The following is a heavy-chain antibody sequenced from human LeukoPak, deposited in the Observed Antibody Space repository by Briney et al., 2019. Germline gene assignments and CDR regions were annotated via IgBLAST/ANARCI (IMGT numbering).Heavy chain of an antibody. D-gene: IGHD6-19*01. CDR2: IYISGST. J-gene: IGHJ4*02. Sequence: SETLSLTCTVSGGTISSYYWSWIRQPAGKGLEWIGRIYISGSTNYNPSLKSRVTMSVDTSKNQFSLKLSSVTAADTALYYCARTWQCLPFDYWGEGTQVTVSS. V-gene: IGHV4-4*07. CDR1: GGTISSYY. CDR3: ARTWQCLPFDY.